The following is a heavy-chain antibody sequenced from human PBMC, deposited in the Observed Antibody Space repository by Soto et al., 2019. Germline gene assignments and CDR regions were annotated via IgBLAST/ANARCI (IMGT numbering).Heavy chain of an antibody. D-gene: IGHD4-17*01. J-gene: IGHJ3*02. CDR2: IYYSGST. V-gene: IGHV4-59*01. CDR1: NGSIIHYY. CDR3: ASRVTLATTPGDGFDI. Sequence: VQLQESGPGLLKPSETLSLTCTVSNGSIIHYYWSWIRQPPGKGPEWIGYIYYSGSTNYNPSLKSRVSVSVDMSRNQLSLKLNSVTAAGTAVYYCASRVTLATTPGDGFDIWGQGTMVTVSS.